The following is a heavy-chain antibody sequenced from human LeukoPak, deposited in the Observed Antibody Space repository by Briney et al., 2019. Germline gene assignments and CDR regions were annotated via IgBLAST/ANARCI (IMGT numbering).Heavy chain of an antibody. Sequence: ASVKVSCKASGYTFTSYYMHWVRQAPGQGLEWMGIINPSGGSTSYAQKFQGRVTMTRDTSTSTVYMELSSLRSEDTAVYYCARGPTKVVVPAAAKRYYFDYWGQGTLVTVSS. J-gene: IGHJ4*02. CDR3: ARGPTKVVVPAAAKRYYFDY. CDR1: GYTFTSYY. CDR2: INPSGGST. D-gene: IGHD2-2*01. V-gene: IGHV1-46*01.